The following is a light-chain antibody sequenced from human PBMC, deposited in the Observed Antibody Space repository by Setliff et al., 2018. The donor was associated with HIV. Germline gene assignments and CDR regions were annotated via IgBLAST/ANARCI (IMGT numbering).Light chain of an antibody. V-gene: IGLV2-23*02. Sequence: SVLTQPASVSGSPGQSITISCTGTSSDVGGYNYVSWYQQHPGKAPKLMIYDVSKRPSGVSNRFSGSKSGNTASLTISGLQAEDEADYYCCSYAGSSTLFGTGTKVTVL. CDR2: DVS. CDR3: CSYAGSSTL. CDR1: SSDVGGYNY. J-gene: IGLJ1*01.